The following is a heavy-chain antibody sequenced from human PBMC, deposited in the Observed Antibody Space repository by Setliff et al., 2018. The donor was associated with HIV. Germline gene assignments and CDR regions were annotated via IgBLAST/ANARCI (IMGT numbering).Heavy chain of an antibody. CDR3: AADGGICDISCRAGVGKVALAGYGDW. V-gene: IGHV1-2*02. CDR2: ISPDNGNT. J-gene: IGHJ4*02. D-gene: IGHD2-2*03. CDR1: GYTFTDYF. Sequence: ASVKVSCKSSGYTFTDYFIHWVRQAPGQGLEWMGWISPDNGNTRISQRFRGSVTMTRDRSTKTAYLELNGLTSDDTAVYYCAADGGICDISCRAGVGKVALAGYGDWWGQGTPVTVSS.